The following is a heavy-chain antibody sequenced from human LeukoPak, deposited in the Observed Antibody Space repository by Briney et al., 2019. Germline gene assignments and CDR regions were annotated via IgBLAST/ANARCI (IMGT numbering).Heavy chain of an antibody. CDR3: ARATYYDFWSGTNWFDP. CDR1: GGSISSYY. J-gene: IGHJ5*02. V-gene: IGHV4-59*01. CDR2: IYYSGST. D-gene: IGHD3-3*01. Sequence: PSETLSLTCTVSGGSISSYYWSWIRQPPGKGLEWIGYIYYSGSTNYNPSLKSRVTISVDTSKNQFSLKLSSVTAVDTAVYYCARATYYDFWSGTNWFDPWGQGTLVTVSS.